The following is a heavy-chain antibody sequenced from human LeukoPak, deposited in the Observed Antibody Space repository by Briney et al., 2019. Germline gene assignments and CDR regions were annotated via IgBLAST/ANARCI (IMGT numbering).Heavy chain of an antibody. D-gene: IGHD2-15*01. CDR2: ISAYNGDT. V-gene: IGHV1-18*01. J-gene: IGHJ4*02. CDR1: GYTFITYG. CDR3: GRGPYCSGATCYSQYFDY. Sequence: ASVTVSCTASGYTFITYGISWVRQAPGQGLEWMGWISAYNGDTKYSQKLQGRVTMTTDTSTSTAYMELRSLRSDDTAVYYCGRGPYCSGATCYSQYFDYWGQGTLVTVSS.